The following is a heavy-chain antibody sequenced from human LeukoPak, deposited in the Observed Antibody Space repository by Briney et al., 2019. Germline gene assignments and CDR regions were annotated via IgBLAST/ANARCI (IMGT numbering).Heavy chain of an antibody. Sequence: GASVKVSCKASGGTFNSYAISWVRQAPGQGLEWMGGIIPIFGTTNYARKFRGRVTLTADKSTRTAYMELSSLRSEDTAVYYCARGGPYYDILTGYYNPRWFDPWGQGTLVTVSS. CDR2: IIPIFGTT. CDR3: ARGGPYYDILTGYYNPRWFDP. CDR1: GGTFNSYA. J-gene: IGHJ5*02. D-gene: IGHD3-9*01. V-gene: IGHV1-69*06.